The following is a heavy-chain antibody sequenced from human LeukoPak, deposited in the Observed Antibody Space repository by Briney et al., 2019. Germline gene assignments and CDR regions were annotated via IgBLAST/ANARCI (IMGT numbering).Heavy chain of an antibody. CDR1: GYSISSGYY. CDR3: ARHLSIVVVPAASLQNYMDV. V-gene: IGHV4-38-2*02. CDR2: IYHSGST. Sequence: PSETLSLTCTVSGYSISSGYYWGWIRQPPGKGLEWIGSIYHSGSTNYNPSLKSRVTISVDTSKNQFSLKLSSVTAADTAVYYCARHLSIVVVPAASLQNYMDVWGKGTTVTVSS. J-gene: IGHJ6*03. D-gene: IGHD2-2*01.